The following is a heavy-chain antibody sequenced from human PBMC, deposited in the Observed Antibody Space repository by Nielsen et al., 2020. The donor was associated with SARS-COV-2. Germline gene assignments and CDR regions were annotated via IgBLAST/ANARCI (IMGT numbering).Heavy chain of an antibody. CDR3: GRSNSWYGTFDI. Sequence: SETLSLTCTVSGGSISSYYWSWIRQPPGKGLEWIGYIYYSGITNYNPSLKSRVTISLDTSKNQFSLKLSSVTAADTAIYYCGRSNSWYGTFDIWGQGTMVTASS. J-gene: IGHJ3*02. D-gene: IGHD6-13*01. CDR2: IYYSGIT. V-gene: IGHV4-59*01. CDR1: GGSISSYY.